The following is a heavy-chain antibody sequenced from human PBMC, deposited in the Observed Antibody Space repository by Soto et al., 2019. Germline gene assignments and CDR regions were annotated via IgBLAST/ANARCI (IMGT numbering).Heavy chain of an antibody. CDR1: GFTFSNYW. J-gene: IGHJ4*02. V-gene: IGHV3-7*05. CDR2: IKQAGSEK. CDR3: ARASGSYYYYLAFDY. D-gene: IGHD1-26*01. Sequence: GGSLRLSCAASGFTFSNYWMSWVRQAPGKGLEWVANIKQAGSEKYYVDSVKGRFTISRDNAKNSLYLHMNSLRAEDTAVYYCARASGSYYYYLAFDYWGQGNLVTVSS.